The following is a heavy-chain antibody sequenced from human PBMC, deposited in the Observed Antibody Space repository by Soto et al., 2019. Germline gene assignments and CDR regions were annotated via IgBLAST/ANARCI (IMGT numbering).Heavy chain of an antibody. Sequence: QIHLVQSGAEVKKPGASVKVSCKGSGYGFTTYGTTWVRQAPGQGLEWMAWLSAHNGNTNYAQKLQGRVTVTRDTSTSTAYMELRSLRSDDTAVYYCARGRYGDYWGQGALVTVSS. CDR2: LSAHNGNT. V-gene: IGHV1-18*01. CDR3: ARGRYGDY. D-gene: IGHD1-1*01. J-gene: IGHJ4*02. CDR1: GYGFTTYG.